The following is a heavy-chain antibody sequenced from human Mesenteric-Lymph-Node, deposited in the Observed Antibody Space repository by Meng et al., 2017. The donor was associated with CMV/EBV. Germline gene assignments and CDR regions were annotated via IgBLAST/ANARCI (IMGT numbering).Heavy chain of an antibody. CDR2: IRGSGAVT. D-gene: IGHD6-19*01. J-gene: IGHJ4*02. Sequence: GESLKISCAASEFTFSGYSMSWVRQAPGKGLEWVSGIRGSGAVTDYADSVKGRFTISRDNSKNTLYLQMNSLRVEDTAVYYCAKDSGSSGWADYWGQGTLVTVSS. CDR1: EFTFSGYS. V-gene: IGHV3-23*01. CDR3: AKDSGSSGWADY.